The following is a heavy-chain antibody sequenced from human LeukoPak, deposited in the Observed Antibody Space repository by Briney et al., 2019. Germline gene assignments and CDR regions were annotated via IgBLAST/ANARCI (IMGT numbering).Heavy chain of an antibody. J-gene: IGHJ2*01. V-gene: IGHV3-23*01. CDR2: LGRSGEYK. CDR3: AKDFVKHYYDSSGYYFWYFDL. D-gene: IGHD3-22*01. CDR1: GFRFTDYS. Sequence: GGSLRLSCAASGFRFTDYSMSWVRQAPGKGLEWVAGLGRSGEYKYYADSVKGRFTISRDNSKNTLYLQMNSLRAEDTAVYYCAKDFVKHYYDSSGYYFWYFDLWGRGTLVTVSS.